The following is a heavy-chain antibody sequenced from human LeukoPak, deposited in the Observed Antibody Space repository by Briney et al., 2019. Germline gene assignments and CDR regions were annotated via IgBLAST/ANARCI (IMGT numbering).Heavy chain of an antibody. CDR2: IYTSGST. D-gene: IGHD1-20*01. J-gene: IGHJ6*03. V-gene: IGHV4-4*07. Sequence: PSDTLSLTCTVSGGSISSYYWSWIRQPAGKGLEWIGRIYTSGSTNYNPSLKSRVTMSVDTSKNHFSLELSSVTAADTAVYYCARDRGPITNKPHYYMDVWGKGTTVTVSS. CDR3: ARDRGPITNKPHYYMDV. CDR1: GGSISSYY.